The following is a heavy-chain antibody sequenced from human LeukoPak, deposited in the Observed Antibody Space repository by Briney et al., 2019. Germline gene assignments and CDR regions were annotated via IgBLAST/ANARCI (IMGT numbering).Heavy chain of an antibody. CDR1: GGSTSSYY. CDR3: ARAPTTVVKRYFDY. Sequence: SETLCLTCTVSGGSTSSYYWSWIRQPPGKGLEWIGYIYYSGSTNYNSSLKSRVTISVDTSKNQFSLKLSSVTAADTAVYYCARAPTTVVKRYFDYWGQGTLVTVSS. V-gene: IGHV4-59*01. CDR2: IYYSGST. J-gene: IGHJ4*02. D-gene: IGHD4-23*01.